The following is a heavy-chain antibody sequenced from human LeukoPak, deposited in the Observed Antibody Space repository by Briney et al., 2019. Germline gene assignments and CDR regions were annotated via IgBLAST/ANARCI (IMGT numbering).Heavy chain of an antibody. CDR3: ARTEYYDFLSGLSWFDP. CDR2: IIPIFGTA. V-gene: IGHV1-69*13. D-gene: IGHD3-3*01. CDR1: GGTFSSYA. J-gene: IGHJ5*02. Sequence: SVKVSCKASGGTFSSYAISWVRQAPGQGLEWMGGIIPIFGTANYAQKFQGRVTITADESTSTAYMELSSLRSEDTAVYYCARTEYYDFLSGLSWFDPWGQGTLVTVSS.